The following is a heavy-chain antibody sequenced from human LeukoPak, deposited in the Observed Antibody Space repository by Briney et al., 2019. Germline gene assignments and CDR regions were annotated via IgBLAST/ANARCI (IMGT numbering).Heavy chain of an antibody. J-gene: IGHJ6*03. D-gene: IGHD3-10*01. CDR2: ISSSSSYI. Sequence: GGSLRLSCAASGFTFSSYSMNWVRQAPGKGLEWVSSISSSSSYIYYADSVKGRFTISRDNAKNSLYLQMNSLRAEDTAVYYCAREIWDGSGSPGPYYYYYYMDVWGKGTTVTVSS. CDR3: AREIWDGSGSPGPYYYYYYMDV. CDR1: GFTFSSYS. V-gene: IGHV3-21*01.